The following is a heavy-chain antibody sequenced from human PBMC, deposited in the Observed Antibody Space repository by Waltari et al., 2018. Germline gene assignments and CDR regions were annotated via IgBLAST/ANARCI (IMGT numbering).Heavy chain of an antibody. D-gene: IGHD6-25*01. CDR3: ARSPSGYYYYGMDV. J-gene: IGHJ6*02. CDR1: GGTFSSHA. Sequence: QVQLAQSGDEVKKPGSSVKVYCKASGGTFSSHAISWGRQAPGQGLEWMGGIIPILGIANYAQKFQGRVTITADKSTSTAYMELSSLRSEDTAVYYCARSPSGYYYYGMDVWGQGTTVTVSS. CDR2: IIPILGIA. V-gene: IGHV1-69*10.